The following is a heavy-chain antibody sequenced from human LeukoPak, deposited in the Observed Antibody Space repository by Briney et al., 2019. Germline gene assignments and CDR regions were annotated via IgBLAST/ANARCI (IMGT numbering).Heavy chain of an antibody. CDR2: INPNSGGP. D-gene: IGHD5-18*01. CDR3: ARDMGYTYGYRLYHYGMDL. V-gene: IGHV1-2*02. CDR1: GYTFTAHF. J-gene: IGHJ6*02. Sequence: ASVKVSCKASGYTFTAHFLHWVRQSPGQGLEWMGWINPNSGGPIYAQKFHGRVTMTTDTSITTAYMELTGLKSDDTAVYYCARDMGYTYGYRLYHYGMDLWGQGTTVTVSS.